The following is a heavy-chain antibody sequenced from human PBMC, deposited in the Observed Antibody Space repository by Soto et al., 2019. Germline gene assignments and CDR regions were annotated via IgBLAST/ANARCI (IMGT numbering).Heavy chain of an antibody. CDR2: IYSGGST. V-gene: IGHV3-66*01. Sequence: GGSLRLSCAASGFTVSSNYMSWVRQAPGKGLEWVSVIYSGGSTYYADSVKGRFTISRDNSKNTLYLQMNSLRAEDTAVYYCAREGLGYCSGGSCYYFDDWGQGPLVTVSS. D-gene: IGHD2-15*01. J-gene: IGHJ4*02. CDR3: AREGLGYCSGGSCYYFDD. CDR1: GFTVSSNY.